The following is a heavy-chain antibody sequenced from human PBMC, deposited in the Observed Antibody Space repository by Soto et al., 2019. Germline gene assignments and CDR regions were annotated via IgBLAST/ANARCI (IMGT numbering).Heavy chain of an antibody. V-gene: IGHV4-30-4*01. CDR2: ISYSGST. D-gene: IGHD3-10*01. Sequence: QVQLQESGPGLVKPSQTLSLTCSVSGGSISSGDSYWSWIRQPPGKDLEWIGLISYSGSTSYNPSLKRRVTISLDTSKNQSSLTLSAVTAADTAVYYCARQLSGSYPYDYWGQGTLVTVSS. J-gene: IGHJ4*02. CDR1: GGSISSGDSY. CDR3: ARQLSGSYPYDY.